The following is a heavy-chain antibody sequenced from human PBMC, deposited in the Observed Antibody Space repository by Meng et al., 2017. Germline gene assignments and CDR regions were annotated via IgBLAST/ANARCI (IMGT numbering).Heavy chain of an antibody. V-gene: IGHV5-51*01. J-gene: IGHJ5*02. Sequence: GESLKISCKGSGYSFTSYWIGWVRQMPGKGLEWMGIIYPGDSDTRYSPSFQGQVTISADKSISTAYLQWSSLKALDTAMYYCARLSRTRRNGGGIYWFDPWGQGTLVTVSS. CDR2: IYPGDSDT. CDR3: ARLSRTRRNGGGIYWFDP. CDR1: GYSFTSYW. D-gene: IGHD4-23*01.